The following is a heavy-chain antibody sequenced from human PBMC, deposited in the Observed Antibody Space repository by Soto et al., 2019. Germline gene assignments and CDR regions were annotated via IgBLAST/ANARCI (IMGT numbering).Heavy chain of an antibody. CDR2: TYYRSRWYN. J-gene: IGHJ6*03. V-gene: IGHV6-1*01. D-gene: IGHD1-7*01. Sequence: QVQLQESGPGLVKPSQTLSLTCAIFGDSVSSNSAAWNWIRQSPSRGLEWLGRTYYRSRWYNDYAVPVRSRITVNADTSKNQFSLQLTSVTPEDTAVYYCAGTTSYQWYYMDVWGKGTTVTVSS. CDR3: AGTTSYQWYYMDV. CDR1: GDSVSSNSAA.